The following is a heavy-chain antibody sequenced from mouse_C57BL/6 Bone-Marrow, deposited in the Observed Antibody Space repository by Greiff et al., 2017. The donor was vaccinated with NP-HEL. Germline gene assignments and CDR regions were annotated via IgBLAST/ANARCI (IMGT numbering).Heavy chain of an antibody. CDR3: ARRGYDDYEEYDLDY. CDR1: GYTFTTYP. V-gene: IGHV1-47*01. Sequence: VQLVESGAELVEPGASVKLSCKASGYTFTTYPIEWMKQNHGKSLEWIGNFYPYNDDTKYNEKFKGKATLTVEKSSSTAYMELSRLTSDDSAVYYCARRGYDDYEEYDLDYWGQGTTLTVSS. D-gene: IGHD2-4*01. J-gene: IGHJ2*01. CDR2: FYPYNDDT.